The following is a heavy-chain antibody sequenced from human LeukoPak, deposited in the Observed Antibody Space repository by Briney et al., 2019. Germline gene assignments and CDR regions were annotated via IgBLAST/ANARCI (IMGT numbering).Heavy chain of an antibody. CDR3: AREHRQLLWSSWFDP. CDR2: INHSGST. V-gene: IGHV4-34*01. Sequence: SSETLSLTCAVYGGSLSGYYWSWIRQPPGKGLEWLGEINHSGSTNYNPSLKSRVTISVDTSKNQFSLKLSSVTAADTAVYYCAREHRQLLWSSWFDPWGQGTLVTVSS. D-gene: IGHD2-2*01. J-gene: IGHJ5*02. CDR1: GGSLSGYY.